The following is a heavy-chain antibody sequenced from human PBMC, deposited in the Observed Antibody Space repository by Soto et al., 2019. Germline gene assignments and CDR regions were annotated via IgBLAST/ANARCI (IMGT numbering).Heavy chain of an antibody. Sequence: SETLSLTCTVSGGSISSGGYYWSWIRQHPGKGLEWIGYIYYSGSTYYNPSLKSRVTISVDTSKNQFSLKLSSVTAADTAVYYCASEDRSFYYFDYWGQGTLVTVSS. CDR3: ASEDRSFYYFDY. V-gene: IGHV4-31*03. D-gene: IGHD3-22*01. CDR2: IYYSGST. CDR1: GGSISSGGYY. J-gene: IGHJ4*02.